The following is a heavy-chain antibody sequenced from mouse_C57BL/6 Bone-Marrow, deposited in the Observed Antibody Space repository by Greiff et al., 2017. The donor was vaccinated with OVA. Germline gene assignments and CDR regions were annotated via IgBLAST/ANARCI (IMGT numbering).Heavy chain of an antibody. Sequence: EVKLVESGGDLVKPGGSLKLSCAASGFTFSSYGMSWVRQTPDKRLEWVATISSGGSYTYYPDSVKGRFTLSRDNAKNTLYLQLSSLKSEDTAMYYCASPYDYSWFAYWGQGTLVTVSA. D-gene: IGHD2-4*01. V-gene: IGHV5-6*01. CDR1: GFTFSSYG. J-gene: IGHJ3*01. CDR2: ISSGGSYT. CDR3: ASPYDYSWFAY.